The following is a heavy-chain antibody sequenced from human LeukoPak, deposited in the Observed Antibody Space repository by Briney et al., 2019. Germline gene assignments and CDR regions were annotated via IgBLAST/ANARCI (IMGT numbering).Heavy chain of an antibody. J-gene: IGHJ5*02. CDR3: ARVPGQPGLGGRRRVNNWFDP. V-gene: IGHV4-34*01. Sequence: PSETLSLTYADYGGSFSGYYWSWLRQPPGKGLKGVGEINHSGRTNYNQPLTRRVTISVDTSKNQFSLKLSSVTAADTAVYYCARVPGQPGLGGRRRVNNWFDPWGQGTLVTVSS. D-gene: IGHD3-16*01. CDR1: GGSFSGYY. CDR2: INHSGRT.